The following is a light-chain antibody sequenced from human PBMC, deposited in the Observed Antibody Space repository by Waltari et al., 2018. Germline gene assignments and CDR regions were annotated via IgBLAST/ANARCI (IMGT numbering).Light chain of an antibody. CDR2: EYT. Sequence: SYELTQPPSVSVSPGQTATITCSGDLLTKKFTYWFQQKSGQAPVMVIYEYTKRLSAIPERLSGSSSGTTAALTITVAQVEDEADYYCYSTDIFRSERGVFGGGTKLLVL. CDR3: YSTDIFRSERGV. V-gene: IGLV3-10*01. CDR1: LLTKKF. J-gene: IGLJ2*01.